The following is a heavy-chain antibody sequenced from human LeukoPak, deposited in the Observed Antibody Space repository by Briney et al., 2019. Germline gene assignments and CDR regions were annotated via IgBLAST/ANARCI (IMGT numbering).Heavy chain of an antibody. CDR3: ARGNRGVILTAMRGNWFDA. CDR2: INPSGGST. Sequence: ASVKVSCKASGYTFTSYYMHWVRQAPGQGLEWMGIINPSGGSTSYAQKFQGRVTMTRDTSTSTVYMELSSLRSEDTAVYYCARGNRGVILTAMRGNWFDAWGQGTLVTVSS. J-gene: IGHJ5*02. CDR1: GYTFTSYY. V-gene: IGHV1-46*01. D-gene: IGHD2-21*02.